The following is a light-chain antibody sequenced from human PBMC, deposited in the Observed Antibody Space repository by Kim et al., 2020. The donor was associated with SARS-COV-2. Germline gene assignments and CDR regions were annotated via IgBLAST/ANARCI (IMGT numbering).Light chain of an antibody. CDR3: QQYDNSPYT. CDR1: QSVTSNN. Sequence: LSPGERATLSCGASQSVTSNNLAWFQQKPGQAPGLLIYGTSSRATGIPDRFSGSGSGTDFTLTISRLEPEDFAVYYCQQYDNSPYTFGQGTKLEI. J-gene: IGKJ2*01. V-gene: IGKV3-20*01. CDR2: GTS.